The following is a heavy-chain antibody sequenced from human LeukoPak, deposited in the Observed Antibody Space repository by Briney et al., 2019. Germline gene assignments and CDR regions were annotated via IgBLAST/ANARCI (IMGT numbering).Heavy chain of an antibody. V-gene: IGHV4-39*07. J-gene: IGHJ4*02. D-gene: IGHD3-22*01. CDR2: IYYSGST. Sequence: SETLSLTCTVSGGSISSSSYYWGWIRQPPGKGLEWIGSIYYSGSTYYNPSLKSRVTISVDTSKNQFSLKLSSVTAADTAVYYCARDSYYYDSSGYRNYPLDYWGQGTLVTVSS. CDR3: ARDSYYYDSSGYRNYPLDY. CDR1: GGSISSSSYY.